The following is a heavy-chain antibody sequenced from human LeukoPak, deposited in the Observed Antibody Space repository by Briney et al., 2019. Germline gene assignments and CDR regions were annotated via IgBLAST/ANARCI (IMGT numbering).Heavy chain of an antibody. J-gene: IGHJ4*02. CDR1: GFTFSSYA. Sequence: GGSLRLSCAASGFTFSSYAMHWVRQAPGKGLEWVAVISYDGSNKYYADSVKGRFTISRDNSKNTLYLQMNSLRAEDTAVYYCARDGEVGGWYTGIDYWGQGTLVTVSS. CDR3: ARDGEVGGWYTGIDY. V-gene: IGHV3-30-3*01. D-gene: IGHD6-19*01. CDR2: ISYDGSNK.